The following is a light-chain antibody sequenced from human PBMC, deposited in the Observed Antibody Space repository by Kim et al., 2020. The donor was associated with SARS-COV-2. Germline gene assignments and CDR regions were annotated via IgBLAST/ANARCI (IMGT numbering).Light chain of an antibody. CDR2: GAS. V-gene: IGKV3-20*01. J-gene: IGKJ4*01. CDR1: QSVSSSY. CDR3: QQYGSSPPLT. Sequence: PGERATLSCRASQSVSSSYLAWYQQKHGQAPRLLIYGASSRATGIPDRFSGSGSGTDFTLTISRLEPEDFAVYYCQQYGSSPPLTFGGGTKVDIK.